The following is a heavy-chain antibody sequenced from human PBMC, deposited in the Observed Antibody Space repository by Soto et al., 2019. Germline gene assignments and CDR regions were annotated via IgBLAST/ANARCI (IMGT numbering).Heavy chain of an antibody. CDR2: ISYEGSNK. CDR3: AKDLHIAAAGSVFYYYYGRYV. V-gene: IGHV3-30*18. CDR1: AFTFISYV. D-gene: IGHD6-13*01. J-gene: IGHJ6*02. Sequence: GGSLRLSCAASAFTFISYVMHWVRQAPGKGLEWEAVISYEGSNKYYAASVKGRFTISRDNSKNTLYLQMNSLRAENTAVYYCAKDLHIAAAGSVFYYYYGRYVWGRGTTVTAAS.